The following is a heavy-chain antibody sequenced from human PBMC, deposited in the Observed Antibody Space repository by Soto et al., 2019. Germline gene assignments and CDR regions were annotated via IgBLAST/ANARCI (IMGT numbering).Heavy chain of an antibody. V-gene: IGHV3-23*01. CDR1: GFTFSSYA. J-gene: IGHJ6*02. CDR3: AKQHVTIFGVVIHYYYGMDV. CDR2: ISGSGGST. Sequence: PGGSLRLSCAASGFTFSSYAMSWVRQAPGKGLEWVSAISGSGGSTYYADSVKGRFTISRDNSKNTLYLQMNSLRAEDTAVYYCAKQHVTIFGVVIHYYYGMDVWGQGTTVTVS. D-gene: IGHD3-3*01.